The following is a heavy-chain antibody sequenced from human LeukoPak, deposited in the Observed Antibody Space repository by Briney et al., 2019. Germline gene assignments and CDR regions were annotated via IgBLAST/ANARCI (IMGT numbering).Heavy chain of an antibody. CDR2: INSDGSST. V-gene: IGHV3-74*01. CDR3: ARGAYGDSEYFQH. D-gene: IGHD4-17*01. Sequence: GGSLRLSCAASGFTFSSYWMHWVRQAPGKGLVWVSRINSDGSSTSYADSVKGRFTISRDNAKNSLYLQMNSLRAEDTAVYYCARGAYGDSEYFQHWGQGTLVTVSS. J-gene: IGHJ1*01. CDR1: GFTFSSYW.